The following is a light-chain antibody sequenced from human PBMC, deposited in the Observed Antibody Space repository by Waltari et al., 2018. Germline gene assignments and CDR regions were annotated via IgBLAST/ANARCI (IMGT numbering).Light chain of an antibody. J-gene: IGLJ1*01. CDR1: SSNIGSNT. CDR3: AAWDDSLNGLYV. V-gene: IGLV1-44*01. CDR2: SNN. Sequence: QSVLTQPPSASGTPGQRVTISCSGSSSNIGSNTVNWYQQLPGTAPKLLIYSNNHRPSGVPDLFSASKSGTSASLAISGLQSEDEADYYCAAWDDSLNGLYVFGTGTKVTVL.